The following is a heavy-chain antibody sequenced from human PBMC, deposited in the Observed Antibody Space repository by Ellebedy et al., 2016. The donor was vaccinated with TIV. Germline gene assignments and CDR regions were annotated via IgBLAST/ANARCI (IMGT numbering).Heavy chain of an antibody. CDR3: ARVDSSGGIYYYYGMDV. Sequence: ASVKVSXXASGYTFTSYYMHWVRQAPGQGLEWMGIINPSGGSTSYAQKFQGRVTMTRDTSTSTVYMELSSLRSEDTAVYYCARVDSSGGIYYYYGMDVWGQGTTVTVSS. D-gene: IGHD6-19*01. J-gene: IGHJ6*02. CDR2: INPSGGST. V-gene: IGHV1-46*01. CDR1: GYTFTSYY.